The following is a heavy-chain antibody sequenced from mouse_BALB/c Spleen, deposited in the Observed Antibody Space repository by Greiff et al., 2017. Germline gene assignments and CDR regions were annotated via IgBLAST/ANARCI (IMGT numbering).Heavy chain of an antibody. V-gene: IGHV1-69*02. CDR1: GYTFTSYW. Sequence: VQLQQPGAELVRPGASVKLSCKASGYTFTSYWINWVKQRPGQGLEWIGNIYPSDSYTNYNQKFKDKATLTVDKSSSTAYMQLSSPTSEDSAVYYCTNWDYAMDYWGQGTSVTVSS. CDR2: IYPSDSYT. CDR3: TNWDYAMDY. D-gene: IGHD4-1*01. J-gene: IGHJ4*01.